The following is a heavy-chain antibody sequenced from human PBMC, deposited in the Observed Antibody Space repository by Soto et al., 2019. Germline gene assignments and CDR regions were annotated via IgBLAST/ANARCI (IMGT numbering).Heavy chain of an antibody. V-gene: IGHV1-69*01. CDR3: ARDRQGYSSGWYPGNGLDV. J-gene: IGHJ6*02. D-gene: IGHD6-19*01. Sequence: VKVSCKASGGTFSSYAISWVRQAPGQGLEWMGGIIPIFGTANYAQKFQGRVTITADESTSTAYMELSSLRSEDTAVYYCARDRQGYSSGWYPGNGLDVWGQGTTVTVSS. CDR2: IIPIFGTA. CDR1: GGTFSSYA.